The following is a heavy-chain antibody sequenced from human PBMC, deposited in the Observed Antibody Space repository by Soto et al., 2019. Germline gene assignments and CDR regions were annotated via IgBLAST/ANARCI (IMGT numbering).Heavy chain of an antibody. CDR3: AKRGIAARYYYYMDV. V-gene: IGHV3-23*01. D-gene: IGHD6-6*01. CDR2: ISGSGGST. CDR1: GFTFSSYT. J-gene: IGHJ6*03. Sequence: GGSLRLSCAASGFTFSSYTMSWVRQAPGKGLEWVSAISGSGGSTYYADSVKGRFTISRDNSKNTLYLQMNSLRAEDTAVYYCAKRGIAARYYYYMDVWGKGTTVTVSS.